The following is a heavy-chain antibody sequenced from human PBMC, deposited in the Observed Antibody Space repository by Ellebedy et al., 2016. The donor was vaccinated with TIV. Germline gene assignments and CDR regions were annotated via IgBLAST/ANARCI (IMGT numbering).Heavy chain of an antibody. D-gene: IGHD5-12*01. V-gene: IGHV4-34*01. J-gene: IGHJ5*02. CDR1: GGSFSGYY. Sequence: GSLRLXCAVYGGSFSGYYWSWIRQPPGKGLEWIGEINHSGSTNYNPSLKSRVTISVDTSKNQFSLKLSSVTAADTAVYYCARGGSGYDYPPTNNWFDPWGQGTLVTVSS. CDR3: ARGGSGYDYPPTNNWFDP. CDR2: INHSGST.